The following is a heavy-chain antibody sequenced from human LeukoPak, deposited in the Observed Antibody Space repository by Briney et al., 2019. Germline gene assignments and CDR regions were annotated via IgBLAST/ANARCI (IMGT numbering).Heavy chain of an antibody. CDR2: INHSGST. CDR3: ARGKYGDYGRGTLGPWDY. CDR1: GGSFSGYY. D-gene: IGHD4-17*01. J-gene: IGHJ4*02. V-gene: IGHV4-34*01. Sequence: SETLSLTCAVYGGSFSGYYWSWIRQPPGKGLEWIGEINHSGSTNDNPSLKSRVTISVDSSKNQFSPKLSPVTAADTAVYYCARGKYGDYGRGTLGPWDYWGQGTLVTVSS.